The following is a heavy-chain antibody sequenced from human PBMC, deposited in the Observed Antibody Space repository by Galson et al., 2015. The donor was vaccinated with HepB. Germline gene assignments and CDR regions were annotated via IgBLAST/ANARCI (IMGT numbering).Heavy chain of an antibody. CDR2: IFYSGST. V-gene: IGHV4-39*01. J-gene: IGHJ5*02. CDR1: GGSISSSSYY. D-gene: IGHD3-9*01. CDR3: ARHWYYDILTGKEGNWFDP. Sequence: SETLSLTCAVSGGSISSSSYYWGWIRQAPGKGLEWIGSIFYSGSTYYNPSLRSRVTISVDTSKNQFSLKLSSVTAADTAVYHCARHWYYDILTGKEGNWFDPWGQGTLVIVSS.